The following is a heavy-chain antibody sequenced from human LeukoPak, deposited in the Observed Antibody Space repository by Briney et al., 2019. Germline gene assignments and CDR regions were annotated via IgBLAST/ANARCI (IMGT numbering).Heavy chain of an antibody. D-gene: IGHD5-24*01. J-gene: IGHJ4*02. CDR1: GFTFSSYA. Sequence: GRSLRLSCAASGFTFSSYAMHWVRQAPGKGLVWVAVISYDGSNKYYADSVKGRFTISRDNSKNTLYLQMNSLRAEDTAVYYCAGNRWLQRYYFDYWGQGTLVTVSS. CDR2: ISYDGSNK. CDR3: AGNRWLQRYYFDY. V-gene: IGHV3-30-3*01.